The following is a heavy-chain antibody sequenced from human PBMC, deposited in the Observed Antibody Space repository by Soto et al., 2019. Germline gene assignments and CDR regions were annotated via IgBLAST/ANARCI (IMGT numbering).Heavy chain of an antibody. V-gene: IGHV3-21*01. Sequence: EVHLVDSGGGLVEPGGSLRLSCAASGFTFSEYTMNWVRQAPGKGLEWVSSISSSSIYIYYSDSVKGRFTISKDNAKNSLYLQMSCLRADDTGVYYCAREGSRQVVANIHYRGQGTLITVSS. D-gene: IGHD2-15*01. CDR2: ISSSSIYI. CDR1: GFTFSEYT. J-gene: IGHJ4*02. CDR3: AREGSRQVVANIHY.